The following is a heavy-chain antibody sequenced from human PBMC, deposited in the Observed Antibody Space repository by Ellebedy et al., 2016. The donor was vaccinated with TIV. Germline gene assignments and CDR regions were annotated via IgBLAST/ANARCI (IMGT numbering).Heavy chain of an antibody. V-gene: IGHV6-1*01. Sequence: SQTLSLTCXISGDSVSNNSAAWNWIRQSPSRGLEWLGRTYYRSQWNNDYALSVKSRITINPDTSKNQFSLHLNSMTPEDTAVYYCVRGGGAFDIWGQGTIVTVSS. J-gene: IGHJ3*02. CDR2: TYYRSQWNN. D-gene: IGHD2-15*01. CDR3: VRGGGAFDI. CDR1: GDSVSNNSAA.